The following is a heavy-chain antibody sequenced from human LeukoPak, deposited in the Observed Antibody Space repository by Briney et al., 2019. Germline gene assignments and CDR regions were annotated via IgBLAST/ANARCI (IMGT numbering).Heavy chain of an antibody. V-gene: IGHV4-39*01. CDR2: IYYSGST. CDR1: GGSISSSSYY. CDR3: ARSPPGVPPLHYYYMDV. Sequence: SETLSLTCTVSGGSISSSSYYWGWIRQPPGKGLEWIGSIYYSGSTYYNPSLKSRVTISVDTSKNQFSLKLSSVTAADTAVYHCARSPPGVPPLHYYYMDVWGKGTTVTVSS. D-gene: IGHD3-10*01. J-gene: IGHJ6*03.